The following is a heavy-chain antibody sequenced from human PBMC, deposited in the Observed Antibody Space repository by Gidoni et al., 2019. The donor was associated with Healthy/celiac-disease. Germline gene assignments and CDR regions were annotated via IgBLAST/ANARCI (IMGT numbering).Heavy chain of an antibody. D-gene: IGHD1-26*01. J-gene: IGHJ5*02. V-gene: IGHV4-34*01. CDR1: GGSFSGYY. CDR3: ARGRGFGLSGSYRSRWFDP. CDR2: INHSGST. Sequence: QVQLQQWGAGRLKPSETLSLTCAVYGGSFSGYYWSWIRQPPGKGLEWIGEINHSGSTNYNPALKSRVTISVDTSKNQFSLKLSSVTAADTAVYYCARGRGFGLSGSYRSRWFDPWGQGTLVTVSS.